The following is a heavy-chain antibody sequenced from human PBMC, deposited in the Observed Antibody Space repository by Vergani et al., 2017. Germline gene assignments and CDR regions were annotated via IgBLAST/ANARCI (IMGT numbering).Heavy chain of an antibody. CDR1: GGSISSYY. J-gene: IGHJ3*02. CDR3: ARDFRYYDSSGYLYDAFDI. CDR2: IYTSGST. V-gene: IGHV4-4*07. D-gene: IGHD3-22*01. Sequence: QVQLQESGPGLVKPSETLSLTCTVSGGSISSYYWSWIRQPAGKGLEWIGRIYTSGSTNYNPSLKSRVTMSVDTSKNQFSLKLSSVTAADTAVYYCARDFRYYDSSGYLYDAFDIWGQGTMVTVSS.